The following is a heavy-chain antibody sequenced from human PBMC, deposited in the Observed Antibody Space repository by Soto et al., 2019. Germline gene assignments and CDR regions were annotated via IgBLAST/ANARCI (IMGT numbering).Heavy chain of an antibody. J-gene: IGHJ2*01. CDR2: IDPSDSYT. CDR1: GYSFTSYL. V-gene: IGHV5-10-1*03. Sequence: EVQLVQSGAEVKKPGESLRISCKGSGYSFTSYLISWVRQMPGKGLEWMGRIDPSDSYTNYSPSFQGHITISADKSISTADLQWSSLKASDTAMYDCARRGWSGRNWYFDLWGRGTLVTVSS. D-gene: IGHD2-15*01. CDR3: ARRGWSGRNWYFDL.